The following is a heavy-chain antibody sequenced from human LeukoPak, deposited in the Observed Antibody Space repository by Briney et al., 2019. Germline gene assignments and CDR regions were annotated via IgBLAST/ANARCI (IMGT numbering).Heavy chain of an antibody. CDR1: GGSINSYY. D-gene: IGHD3-10*01. CDR3: ARDSGTTGEVKFDP. J-gene: IGHJ5*02. CDR2: IYSSGTI. V-gene: IGHV4-4*07. Sequence: SETLSLTCIVSGGSINSYYWSWIRQPAGKGLEWIGRIYSSGTITYNPSLKSRVTMSVDTSKNQFSLRLNSVTAADTAVYYCARDSGTTGEVKFDPWGQGSLVTVSS.